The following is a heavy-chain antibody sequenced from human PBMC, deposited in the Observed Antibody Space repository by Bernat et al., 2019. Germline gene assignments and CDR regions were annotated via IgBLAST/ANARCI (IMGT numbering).Heavy chain of an antibody. V-gene: IGHV3-74*01. CDR1: GFSFSTYW. Sequence: EVQLVESGGGFVQPGGSLRLSCVASGFSFSTYWMHWVRQLPGKGLVWVSRITRDGSSTTYADSVKGRFTISRDNAKNTLYLQMNSLRAEDTAVYYCARISPSYYYYGLDVWGQGTTVTVSS. CDR2: ITRDGSST. CDR3: ARISPSYYYYGLDV. J-gene: IGHJ6*02.